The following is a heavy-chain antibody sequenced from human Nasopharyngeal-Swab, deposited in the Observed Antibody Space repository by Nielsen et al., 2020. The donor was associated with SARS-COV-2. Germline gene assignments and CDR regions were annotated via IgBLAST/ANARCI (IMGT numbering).Heavy chain of an antibody. D-gene: IGHD2-21*02. CDR1: GFSLSTSGVG. J-gene: IGHJ4*02. Sequence: SGPTLVKPTQTLTLTCTFSGFSLSTSGVGWIRQPPGKALEWLALIYWDDDKRYSPSLKSRLTITKDTSENQVVLTMTNMDPVDTATYYCAHSSSVTARPFDYWGQGTLVTVSS. CDR2: IYWDDDK. V-gene: IGHV2-5*02. CDR3: AHSSSVTARPFDY.